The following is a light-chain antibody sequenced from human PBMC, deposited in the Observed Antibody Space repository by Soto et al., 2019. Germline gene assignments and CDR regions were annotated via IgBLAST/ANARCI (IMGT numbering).Light chain of an antibody. J-gene: IGKJ2*01. Sequence: DIQMTQSPSILSASVGDRVTITCRASQSISTWLAWYQQKPGKAPKLLIFKASSLESGVPSRFSGSGSGTEFTLTISGLQPDDFATYYCQQYNSYPYTFGQGTELEIK. CDR3: QQYNSYPYT. V-gene: IGKV1-5*03. CDR1: QSISTW. CDR2: KAS.